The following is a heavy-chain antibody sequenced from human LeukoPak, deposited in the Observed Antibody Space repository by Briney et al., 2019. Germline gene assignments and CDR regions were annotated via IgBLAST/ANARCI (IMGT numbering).Heavy chain of an antibody. D-gene: IGHD3-3*01. V-gene: IGHV4-34*01. Sequence: SETLSLTCAVYGGSFSGYYWSWIRQPPGKGLEWIGEINHSGSTNYNPSLKSRVTISVDTSKNQFSLKLSSVTAADTAVYYCARRGGAFWSGYPKAEYFQHWGQGTLVTVSS. CDR2: INHSGST. J-gene: IGHJ1*01. CDR1: GGSFSGYY. CDR3: ARRGGAFWSGYPKAEYFQH.